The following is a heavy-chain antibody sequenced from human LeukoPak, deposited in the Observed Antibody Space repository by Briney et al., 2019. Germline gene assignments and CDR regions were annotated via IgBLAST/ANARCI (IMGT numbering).Heavy chain of an antibody. Sequence: ASVKVSCKASGYTFTSYGISWVRQAPGQGLEWMGWISAYNGNTNYAQKLQGRVTMTTGTSTSTAYMELRSLRSDDTAVYYCARGNYYDSSGYYSGFDYWGQGTLVTVSS. J-gene: IGHJ4*02. V-gene: IGHV1-18*01. CDR2: ISAYNGNT. CDR1: GYTFTSYG. CDR3: ARGNYYDSSGYYSGFDY. D-gene: IGHD3-22*01.